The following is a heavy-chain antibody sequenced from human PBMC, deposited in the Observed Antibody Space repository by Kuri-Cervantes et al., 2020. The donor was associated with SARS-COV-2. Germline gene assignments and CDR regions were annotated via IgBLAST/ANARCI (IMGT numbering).Heavy chain of an antibody. CDR3: ARDSYSSGWYVLEMIDAFDI. CDR2: ISAYNGNT. J-gene: IGHJ3*02. Sequence: ASVKVSCKASGYTFTGYYMHWVRQAPGQGLEWMGWISAYNGNTNYAQKLQGRVTMTTDTSTSTAYMELRSLRSDDTAVYYCARDSYSSGWYVLEMIDAFDIWGQGTMVTVSS. D-gene: IGHD6-19*01. CDR1: GYTFTGYY. V-gene: IGHV1-18*04.